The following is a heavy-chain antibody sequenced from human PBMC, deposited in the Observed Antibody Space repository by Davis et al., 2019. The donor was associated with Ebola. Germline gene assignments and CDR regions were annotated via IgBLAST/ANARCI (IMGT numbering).Heavy chain of an antibody. D-gene: IGHD5/OR15-5a*01. J-gene: IGHJ6*02. V-gene: IGHV1-2*04. Sequence: AASVKVSCKASGYTFTSYYMHWVRQAPGQGLEWMGWINPNSGGTNYAQKFQGWVTMTRDTSISTAYMELSRLRSDDTAVYYCARGLDYYYYYGMDVWGQGTTVTVSS. CDR3: ARGLDYYYYYGMDV. CDR2: INPNSGGT. CDR1: GYTFTSYY.